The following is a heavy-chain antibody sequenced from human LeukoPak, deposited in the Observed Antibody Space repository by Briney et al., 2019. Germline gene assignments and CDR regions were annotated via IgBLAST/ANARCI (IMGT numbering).Heavy chain of an antibody. Sequence: GESLKISCNGSGYXFTSYWICWVRQMPGKGLEWMGIIYPGDSDTRYGPSFQGQVTISADKSISTAYLQWSSLKASDTAMYYCAKTDSPFIAAAGTAFDYWGQGTLVTVSS. CDR2: IYPGDSDT. D-gene: IGHD6-13*01. CDR3: AKTDSPFIAAAGTAFDY. CDR1: GYXFTSYW. J-gene: IGHJ4*02. V-gene: IGHV5-51*01.